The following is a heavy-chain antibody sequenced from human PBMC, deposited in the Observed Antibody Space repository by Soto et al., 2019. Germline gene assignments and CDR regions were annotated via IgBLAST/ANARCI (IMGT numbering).Heavy chain of an antibody. J-gene: IGHJ4*02. V-gene: IGHV3-30*18. CDR1: GFAFSTYG. D-gene: IGHD3-16*01. Sequence: VGSLRLSCAASGFAFSTYGLHWVRQAPGKELEWVAIITSDVNYKYYADSVKGRFTISRDNSKNTLFLQMNSLRAEDTAVYYCAKGGSFDIWGQGTLVTVSS. CDR3: AKGGSFDI. CDR2: ITSDVNYK.